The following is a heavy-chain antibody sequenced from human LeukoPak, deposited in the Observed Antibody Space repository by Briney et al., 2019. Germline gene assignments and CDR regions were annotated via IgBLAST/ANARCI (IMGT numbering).Heavy chain of an antibody. CDR2: INPNTGVT. D-gene: IGHD2-21*02. Sequence: ASVKVSCKASGYTFTGYYMFWVRQAPGQGLEWMGRINPNTGVTNYAQKFRSRVTMTRDTSVSTAYMELSSLRSDDTAIYYCTAAYCGGDCYPWNYYAMDVWGQGTTVTVSS. V-gene: IGHV1-2*06. CDR1: GYTFTGYY. CDR3: TAAYCGGDCYPWNYYAMDV. J-gene: IGHJ6*01.